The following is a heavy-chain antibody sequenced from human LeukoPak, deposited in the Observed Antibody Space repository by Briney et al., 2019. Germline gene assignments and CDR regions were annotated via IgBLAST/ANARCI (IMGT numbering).Heavy chain of an antibody. J-gene: IGHJ4*02. CDR2: IYSGGST. Sequence: GGSLRLSCAASGFTVSSNYMSWVRQAPGKGLEWVSVIYSGGSTYYADSVKGRFTISRDNSKNTLYLQTNSLRAEDTAVYCCARGGFIAVAGRMVDYWGQGTLVTVSS. CDR1: GFTVSSNY. CDR3: ARGGFIAVAGRMVDY. V-gene: IGHV3-66*01. D-gene: IGHD6-19*01.